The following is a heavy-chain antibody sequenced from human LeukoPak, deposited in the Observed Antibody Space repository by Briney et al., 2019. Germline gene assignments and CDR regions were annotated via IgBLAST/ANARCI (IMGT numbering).Heavy chain of an antibody. CDR1: GGSISSYY. CDR2: IYYSGST. CDR3: ARGDYYHYYMDV. J-gene: IGHJ6*03. V-gene: IGHV4-59*12. Sequence: SETLSLTCTVSGGSISSYYWSWIRQPPGKGLEWIGYIYYSGSTNYNPSLRSRVTMSVDTSKNQFSLKLSSVTAADTAVYYCARGDYYHYYMDVWGKGTTVTVSS.